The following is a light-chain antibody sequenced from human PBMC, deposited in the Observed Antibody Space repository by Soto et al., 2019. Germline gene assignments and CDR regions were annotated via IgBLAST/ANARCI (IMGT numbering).Light chain of an antibody. CDR3: QHFASYPVT. Sequence: DIQMTQSPSSLSAFVGDRVTISCRASQDISNFLAWFQQKPGKAPRALIFAASNLQSGVPSRFSGSGSATDFTLTINNLQPEDSATYYCQHFASYPVTFGQGTRLDIK. J-gene: IGKJ5*01. V-gene: IGKV1-16*01. CDR1: QDISNF. CDR2: AAS.